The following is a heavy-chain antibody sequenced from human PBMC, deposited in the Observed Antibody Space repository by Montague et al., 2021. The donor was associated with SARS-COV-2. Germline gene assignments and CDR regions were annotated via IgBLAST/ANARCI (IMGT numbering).Heavy chain of an antibody. CDR3: SGGRPVQGSFRHFDSISSGALDI. J-gene: IGHJ3*02. CDR2: INQGGAP. D-gene: IGHD3-9*01. V-gene: IGHV4-34*01. CDR1: RGSFSNYY. Sequence: SETLSLTCAVSRGSFSNYYWTWIRQSPGKGLEWIGEINQGGAPNYTPSLKSRVTISLDTSKKQISLKLNSVTVADTAVFFCSGGRPVQGSFRHFDSISSGALDIGGQGSLVNVSS.